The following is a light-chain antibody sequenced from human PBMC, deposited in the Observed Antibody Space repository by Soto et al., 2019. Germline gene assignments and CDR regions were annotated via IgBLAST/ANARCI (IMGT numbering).Light chain of an antibody. Sequence: IVLTQSPGTLSLSPGERATLSCRASPTISNSNLAWYQQKPGQAPRLLIYGASTRVTGIPDRFSGSGSGTDFSLTISRLEPEDFAVYYCQQFGRLWLTFGGGTKVEMK. CDR2: GAS. J-gene: IGKJ4*01. CDR3: QQFGRLWLT. CDR1: PTISNSN. V-gene: IGKV3-20*01.